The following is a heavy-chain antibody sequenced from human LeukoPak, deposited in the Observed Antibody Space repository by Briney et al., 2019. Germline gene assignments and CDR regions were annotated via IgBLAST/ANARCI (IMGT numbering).Heavy chain of an antibody. D-gene: IGHD2-2*01. V-gene: IGHV3-53*01. CDR3: AKEECSSTSCYKNFDY. J-gene: IGHJ4*02. CDR1: GFTVSSNY. Sequence: GSLRLSCAASGFTVSSNYMSWVRQAPGKGLEWVSVIYSGGSTYYADSVKGRFTISRDNSKNTLYLQMNSLRAEDTAVYYCAKEECSSTSCYKNFDYWGQGTLVTVSS. CDR2: IYSGGST.